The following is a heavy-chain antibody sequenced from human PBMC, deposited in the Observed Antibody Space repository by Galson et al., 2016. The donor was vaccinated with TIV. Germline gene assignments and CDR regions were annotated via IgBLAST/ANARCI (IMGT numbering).Heavy chain of an antibody. CDR3: ARERRYCGNECYLRFYYGMDV. D-gene: IGHD2-21*01. CDR1: GFTVSTNY. CDR2: IYNDGST. J-gene: IGHJ6*02. Sequence: LRLSCAASGFTVSTNYMTWVRQAPGKGLEWVSIIYNDGSTYYADSAKGRFSISRDNSKNTMFLQMNSLRAEDAAVYYCARERRYCGNECYLRFYYGMDVWGQGPTVTVSS. V-gene: IGHV3-66*02.